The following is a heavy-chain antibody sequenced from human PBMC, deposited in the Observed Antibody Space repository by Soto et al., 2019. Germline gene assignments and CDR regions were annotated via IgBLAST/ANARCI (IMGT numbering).Heavy chain of an antibody. V-gene: IGHV5-10-1*01. Sequence: GESLKISCKGSGYRFTSYWISWVRQMHGKGLEWMGRIDPSDSYTNYSPSFRGHVTISVTKSITTVFLQWSSLRASDTAMYYCARQIYDSDTGPNFQYYFDSWGQGTPVTVSS. CDR3: ARQIYDSDTGPNFQYYFDS. CDR2: IDPSDSYT. CDR1: GYRFTSYW. J-gene: IGHJ4*02. D-gene: IGHD3-22*01.